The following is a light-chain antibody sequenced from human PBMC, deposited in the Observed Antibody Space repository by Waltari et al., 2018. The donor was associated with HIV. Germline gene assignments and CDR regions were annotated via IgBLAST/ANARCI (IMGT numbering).Light chain of an antibody. CDR3: LLSYDGDVV. Sequence: CPYWFEQRPGQAPKTLIFDSNKRYSWTPARFTGSFLGGKAALTLTGAQPEDDADYYCLLSYDGDVVFGGGTKLTVL. CDR2: DSN. CDR1: C. V-gene: IGLV7-46*01. J-gene: IGLJ2*01.